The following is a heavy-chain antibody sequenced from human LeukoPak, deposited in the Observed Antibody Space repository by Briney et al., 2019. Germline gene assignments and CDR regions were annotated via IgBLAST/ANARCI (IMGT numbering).Heavy chain of an antibody. CDR2: IYYSGST. CDR3: AGLIRPGWFDP. D-gene: IGHD1-14*01. Sequence: TSETLSLTCTVSGVSISSSNSYWGWIRQPPGKGLEWIGSIYYSGSTYYNPSLKSRVTISVDTSKNQLSLKLSSVTAAGTAVYYCAGLIRPGWFDPWGQGTLVTVSS. V-gene: IGHV4-39*01. CDR1: GVSISSSNSY. J-gene: IGHJ5*02.